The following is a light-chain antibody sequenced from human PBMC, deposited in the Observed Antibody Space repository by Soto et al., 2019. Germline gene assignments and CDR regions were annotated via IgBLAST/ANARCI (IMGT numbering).Light chain of an antibody. CDR1: SSNIGSNT. CDR3: AAWDDSLNGYVV. CDR2: NNN. Sequence: QSALTQPPSASGTPGQRVTISCSGSSSNIGSNTVNWYQQLPGTTPKVLIYNNNQRPSGVPDRFSGSKSGTSASLAISGLQSEDEADYYCAAWDDSLNGYVVFGGGTQLTVL. J-gene: IGLJ2*01. V-gene: IGLV1-44*01.